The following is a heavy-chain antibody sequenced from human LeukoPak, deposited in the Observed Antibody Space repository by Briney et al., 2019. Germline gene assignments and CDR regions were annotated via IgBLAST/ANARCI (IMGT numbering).Heavy chain of an antibody. CDR3: ARDRSRGSGWDFDY. J-gene: IGHJ4*02. CDR1: GFTFSSYS. D-gene: IGHD6-19*01. V-gene: IGHV3-21*01. Sequence: GGSLRLSCAASGFTFSSYSMNWVRQAPGKGLEWVSSISSSSSYIYYADSVKGRLTISRDNAKNSLYLQMNSLRAEDTAVYYCARDRSRGSGWDFDYWGQGTLVTVSS. CDR2: ISSSSSYI.